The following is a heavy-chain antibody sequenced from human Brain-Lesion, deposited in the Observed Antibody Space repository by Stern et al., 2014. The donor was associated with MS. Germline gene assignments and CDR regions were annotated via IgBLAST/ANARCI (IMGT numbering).Heavy chain of an antibody. CDR1: GFTFGSCA. CDR2: GSYDGSNK. CDR3: AKDRQYLTYFFDH. V-gene: IGHV3-30*18. J-gene: IGHJ5*02. D-gene: IGHD2/OR15-2a*01. Sequence: QVQLVESGGGVVQPGRPLRLSCVASGFTFGSCAMHWVRQAPGKGLARVAGGSYDGSNKYYADSVKGRFTISRDNSQNTLYMQMSSLRPEDTAVYYCAKDRQYLTYFFDHWGQGSLVTVSS.